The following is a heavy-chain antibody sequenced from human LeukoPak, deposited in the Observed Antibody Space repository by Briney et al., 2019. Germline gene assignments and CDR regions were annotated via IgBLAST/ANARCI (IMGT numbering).Heavy chain of an antibody. Sequence: GGSLRLSCAVSGFTFSSYWMNWVRQAPGKGPEWVANIKSDGSEKFYVDSVKGRFTVSRDNAKNLLYLQMNSLRAEDTALYYCARGASYWGQGTLVTVSS. CDR2: IKSDGSEK. CDR1: GFTFSSYW. J-gene: IGHJ4*02. V-gene: IGHV3-7*04. CDR3: ARGASY.